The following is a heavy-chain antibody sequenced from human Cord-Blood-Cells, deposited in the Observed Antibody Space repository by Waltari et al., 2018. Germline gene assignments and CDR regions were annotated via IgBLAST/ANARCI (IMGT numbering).Heavy chain of an antibody. V-gene: IGHV4-31*03. CDR2: IYYSGST. CDR3: ARDLTGGYYFDY. CDR1: GGSIRSGGYS. J-gene: IGHJ4*02. Sequence: QVQLQESGPGLVKPSQTLSLTCTVSGGSIRSGGYSWSWLRQHPGKGLEWIGYIYYSGSTYYNPSLKSRVTISVDTSKNQFSLKLSSVTAADTAVYYCARDLTGGYYFDYWGQGTLVTVSS. D-gene: IGHD7-27*01.